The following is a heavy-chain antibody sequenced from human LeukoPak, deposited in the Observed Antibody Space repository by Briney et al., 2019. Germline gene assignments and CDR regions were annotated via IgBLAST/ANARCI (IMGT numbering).Heavy chain of an antibody. J-gene: IGHJ4*02. CDR2: IIPMFGTT. D-gene: IGHD2-15*01. Sequence: SVKVSCKASGGTFRSYVFSWLRQAPGTGLEWMGGIIPMFGTTNYGEKFQGRVTMTTDESRSTAYMELSSLRSEDTAIYYCARDRGYCSGGACYVFDSWGQGTLVTVSS. CDR1: GGTFRSYV. CDR3: ARDRGYCSGGACYVFDS. V-gene: IGHV1-69*05.